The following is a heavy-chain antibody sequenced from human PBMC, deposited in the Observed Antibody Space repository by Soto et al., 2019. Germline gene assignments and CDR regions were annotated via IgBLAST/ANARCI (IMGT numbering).Heavy chain of an antibody. CDR3: ARASYSNTGGMDV. D-gene: IGHD4-4*01. J-gene: IGHJ6*02. Sequence: WESLRLSCAASGFTFSSDDGHWFRQAPGTGLEWVAVIWYDGSKKYYANSAKGRITISRDNSNNTLSLLMNSPRAEDTAVYYCARASYSNTGGMDVWGQGTTVTVSS. CDR2: IWYDGSKK. V-gene: IGHV3-33*01. CDR1: GFTFSSDD.